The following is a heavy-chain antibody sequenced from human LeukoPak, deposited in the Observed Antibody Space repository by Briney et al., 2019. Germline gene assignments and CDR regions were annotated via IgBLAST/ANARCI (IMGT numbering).Heavy chain of an antibody. Sequence: GGSLRLSCAASGFTVSSNYMSWVRQAPEKGLEWVSGIYESGQTTHYADSVKGRFSISRDNSKNTLYLQMDSLRGEDTAIYYCAKDYRIGYSDHFDYWGQGALVTVSS. V-gene: IGHV3-53*01. J-gene: IGHJ4*02. CDR2: IYESGQTT. D-gene: IGHD2-21*01. CDR1: GFTVSSNY. CDR3: AKDYRIGYSDHFDY.